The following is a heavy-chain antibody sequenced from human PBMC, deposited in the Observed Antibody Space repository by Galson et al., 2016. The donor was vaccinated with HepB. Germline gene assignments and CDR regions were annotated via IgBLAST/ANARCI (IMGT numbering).Heavy chain of an antibody. D-gene: IGHD3-10*01. Sequence: TLSLTCTASGGSISDGGYYWSWIRQHPGKGLEWIGYIYYGGSTSYNPSLRSRVTISVDTSKNHFSLRLSSVTAAATAFYYCSSASYFYGPGSYYPVGQGILVTVSS. CDR1: GGSISDGGYY. CDR2: IYYGGST. V-gene: IGHV4-31*03. CDR3: SSASYFYGPGSYYP. J-gene: IGHJ5*02.